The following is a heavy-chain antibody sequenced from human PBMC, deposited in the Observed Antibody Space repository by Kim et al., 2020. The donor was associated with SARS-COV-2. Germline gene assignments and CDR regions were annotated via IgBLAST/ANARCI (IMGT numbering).Heavy chain of an antibody. D-gene: IGHD6-13*01. CDR3: AREPITAAGSLDY. Sequence: ASVKVSCKASGYTFTGYYMHWVRQAPGQGLEWMGRINPNSGGTNYAQKFQGRVTMTRDTSISTAYMELSRLTSDDTVVYYCAREPITAAGSLDYWGQGTLVTVSS. CDR2: INPNSGGT. V-gene: IGHV1-2*05. J-gene: IGHJ4*02. CDR1: GYTFTGYY.